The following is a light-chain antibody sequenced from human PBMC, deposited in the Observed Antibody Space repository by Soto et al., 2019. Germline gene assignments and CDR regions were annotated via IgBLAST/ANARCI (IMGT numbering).Light chain of an antibody. J-gene: IGKJ1*01. V-gene: IGKV3-15*01. CDR3: LQYADWPTT. CDR2: GAS. Sequence: EIVMTQSPVTLSVFPWERATLSCRASQSVGATVAWYHQRPGQAPRLLISGASTRATGVPARVSASGSGTAFTLTITSRQSDDFGVYYWLQYADWPTTFVQGTRVEIK. CDR1: QSVGAT.